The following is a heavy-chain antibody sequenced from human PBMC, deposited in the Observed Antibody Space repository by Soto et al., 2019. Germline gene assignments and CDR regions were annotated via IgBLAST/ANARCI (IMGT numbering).Heavy chain of an antibody. D-gene: IGHD3-22*01. CDR1: GYSFGTSG. CDR3: ARAGQYYDSSGYAN. CDR2: ISAYNGNT. V-gene: IGHV1-18*01. Sequence: QVKLVQSGTEVKKPGASMKVSCKASGYSFGTSGISWVRQAPGQGLEWMGWISAYNGNTNYEQKLQDRVTMTTDTSTNTAYVELRSLRSDDTAVYYCARAGQYYDSSGYANWGQGTLVTVSS. J-gene: IGHJ4*02.